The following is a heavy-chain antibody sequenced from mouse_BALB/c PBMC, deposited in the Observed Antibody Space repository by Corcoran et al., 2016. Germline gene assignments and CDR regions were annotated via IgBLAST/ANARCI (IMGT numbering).Heavy chain of an antibody. V-gene: IGHV14-3*02. CDR1: GFNIKDTY. D-gene: IGHD2-12*01. Sequence: EVQLQQSGAELVKPGASVKLSCTASGFNIKDTYMHWVKQRPEQGLEWIGRIDPANGNTKYDPKFQGKATITADTSSNTAYLQLSSLTSEDTAVYYCARSSLRREAWYFDVWGAGTTVTVSS. CDR2: IDPANGNT. J-gene: IGHJ1*01. CDR3: ARSSLRREAWYFDV.